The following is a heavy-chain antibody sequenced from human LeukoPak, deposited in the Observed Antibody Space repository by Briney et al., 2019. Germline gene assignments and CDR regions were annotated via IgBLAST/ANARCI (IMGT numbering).Heavy chain of an antibody. V-gene: IGHV3-9*03. D-gene: IGHD1/OR15-1a*01. CDR3: AKDTARWNRGLDY. CDR2: ITWNSDDM. Sequence: GGSLRLSCAASGFAFDDYAMHWVRQAPGKGLEWGSGITWNSDDMAYADSVKGRFTISRDNAKNSLYLQMDSLTAEDMALYYCAKDTARWNRGLDYLGQGTLVAVSS. CDR1: GFAFDDYA. J-gene: IGHJ4*02.